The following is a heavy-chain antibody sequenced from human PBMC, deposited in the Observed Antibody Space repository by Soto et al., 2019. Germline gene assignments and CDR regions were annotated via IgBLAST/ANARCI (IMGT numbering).Heavy chain of an antibody. V-gene: IGHV3-23*01. Sequence: WIRQAPGKGLEWVSAISGSGGSTYYADSVKGRFTISRDNSKNTLYLQMNSLRAEDTAVYYCAKENGYSSSWFEFDYWGQGTLVTVSS. CDR3: AKENGYSSSWFEFDY. J-gene: IGHJ4*02. CDR2: ISGSGGST. D-gene: IGHD6-13*01.